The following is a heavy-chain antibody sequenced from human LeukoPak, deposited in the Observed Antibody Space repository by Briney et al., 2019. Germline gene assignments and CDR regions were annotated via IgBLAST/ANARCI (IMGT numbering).Heavy chain of an antibody. V-gene: IGHV3-23*01. CDR3: AKLGTYFYFDF. Sequence: PGGSLRLSCAASGFTFCPYGMSWIRQAPGKGLEWVAGISGSGSDTYYADSVKGRFTISRDNFKNTVDLQMNSLRADDTAVYYCAKLGTYFYFDFWGRGTLVTVSS. D-gene: IGHD7-27*01. CDR1: GFTFCPYG. CDR2: ISGSGSDT. J-gene: IGHJ2*01.